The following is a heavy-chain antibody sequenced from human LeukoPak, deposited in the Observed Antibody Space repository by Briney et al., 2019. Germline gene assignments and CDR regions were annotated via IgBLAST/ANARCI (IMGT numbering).Heavy chain of an antibody. CDR1: GFTFSSYG. Sequence: PGGSLRLSCAASGFTFSSYGMSWVRQGPGKGLEWVSAISGSGGSTYYADSVKGRFTISRDNSKNTLYLQMNSLRAEDTAVYYCAKARGNYGSGSHYYYYYYMDVWGKGTTVTISS. CDR3: AKARGNYGSGSHYYYYYYMDV. J-gene: IGHJ6*03. D-gene: IGHD3-10*01. V-gene: IGHV3-23*01. CDR2: ISGSGGST.